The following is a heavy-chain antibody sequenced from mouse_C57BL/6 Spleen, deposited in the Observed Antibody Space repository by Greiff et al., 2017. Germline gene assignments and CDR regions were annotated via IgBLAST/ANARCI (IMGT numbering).Heavy chain of an antibody. J-gene: IGHJ1*03. CDR2: ISYSGST. V-gene: IGHV3-8*01. Sequence: VQLQQSGPGLAKPSQTLSLTCSVTGYSITSDYWNWIRKSPGNKLEYMGYISYSGSTYYNPSPKSRLSITRDTSKNQYYLQLNSLTTEDTAASYCARSTTVGNWYFDVWGTGTTVTVSS. CDR3: ARSTTVGNWYFDV. D-gene: IGHD1-1*01. CDR1: GYSITSDY.